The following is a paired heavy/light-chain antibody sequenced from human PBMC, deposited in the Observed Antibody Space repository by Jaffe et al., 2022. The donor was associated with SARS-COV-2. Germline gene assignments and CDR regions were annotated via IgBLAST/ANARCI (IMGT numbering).Light chain of an antibody. Sequence: EIVLTQSPATLSLSPGERATLSCRASQSVSSYLAWYQQKPGQAPRLLIYDASNRATGIPARFSGSGSGTDFTLTISSLEPEDFAVYYCQQRSNWRTFGQGTKLEIK. CDR1: QSVSSY. V-gene: IGKV3-11*01. CDR2: DAS. J-gene: IGKJ2*01. CDR3: QQRSNWRT.
Heavy chain of an antibody. CDR2: ISAYNGNT. V-gene: IGHV1-18*01. D-gene: IGHD5-18*01. J-gene: IGHJ6*02. Sequence: QVQLVQSGAEVKKPGASVKVSCKASGYTFTSYGISWVRQAPGQGLEWMGWISAYNGNTNYAQKLQGRVTMTTDTSTSTAYMELRSLRSDDTAVYYCAREEDSYGSVYYYYGMDVWGQGTTVTVSS. CDR3: AREEDSYGSVYYYYGMDV. CDR1: GYTFTSYG.